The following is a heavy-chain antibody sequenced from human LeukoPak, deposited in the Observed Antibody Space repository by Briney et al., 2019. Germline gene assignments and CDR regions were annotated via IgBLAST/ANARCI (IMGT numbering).Heavy chain of an antibody. CDR1: GYTFTSYG. V-gene: IGHV1-18*01. Sequence: ASVKVSCKASGYTFTSYGISWVRQAPGQGLEWMGWISAYNGNTNYAQKLQGRVTMTTDTSTSTAYMELRSLRSDDTAVYYCARDLVLAAAGIAYYYYYGMDVWGQGTTVTVSS. D-gene: IGHD6-13*01. CDR3: ARDLVLAAAGIAYYYYYGMDV. J-gene: IGHJ6*02. CDR2: ISAYNGNT.